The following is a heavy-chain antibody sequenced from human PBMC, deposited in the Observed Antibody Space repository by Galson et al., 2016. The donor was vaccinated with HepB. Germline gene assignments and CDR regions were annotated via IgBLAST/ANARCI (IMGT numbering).Heavy chain of an antibody. CDR1: GYTFTSYG. D-gene: IGHD3-22*01. V-gene: IGHV1-18*01. CDR2: ISAYNGNT. CDR3: ARVPDYYDSSGYYYSFDY. J-gene: IGHJ4*02. Sequence: SVKVSCKASGYTFTSYGISWVRQAPGQGLEWMGWISAYNGNTNYAQKLQGRVTMNTDTSTSTAYMELRSLRSDDTAVYYCARVPDYYDSSGYYYSFDYWGQGTLVTVSS.